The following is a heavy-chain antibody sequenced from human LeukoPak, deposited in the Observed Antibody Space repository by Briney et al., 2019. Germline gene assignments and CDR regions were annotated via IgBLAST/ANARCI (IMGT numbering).Heavy chain of an antibody. V-gene: IGHV4-38-2*01. CDR3: ARQHDSYHYYYVDV. J-gene: IGHJ6*03. Sequence: SETLSLTCAVSGYSISSGNNWIWIRQPPGKGLEWFGSLYHSDSIYYNPSLQSRVTMSVDTSKNQFSLTLGFVAAADTAVYYCARQHDSYHYYYVDVWGKGTTVTVSS. D-gene: IGHD6-13*01. CDR2: LYHSDSI. CDR1: GYSISSGNN.